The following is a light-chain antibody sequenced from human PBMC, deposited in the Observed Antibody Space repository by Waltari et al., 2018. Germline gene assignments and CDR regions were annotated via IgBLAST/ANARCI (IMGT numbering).Light chain of an antibody. V-gene: IGKV3-15*01. Sequence: EIVMTQSPATLSVSPGERAPLSCRASQRVSTNLAWYQLKPGQAPRLLIYGASTRATGIPARFSGSGSGTEFTLTISSLQSEDFAVYYCQQYNNWPPYTFGQGTKLEIK. CDR3: QQYNNWPPYT. J-gene: IGKJ2*01. CDR2: GAS. CDR1: QRVSTN.